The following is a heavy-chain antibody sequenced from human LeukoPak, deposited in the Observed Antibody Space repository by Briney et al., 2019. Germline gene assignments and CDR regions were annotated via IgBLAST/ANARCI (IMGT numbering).Heavy chain of an antibody. CDR2: IKQDRSEK. CDR1: GFTFSNYW. Sequence: PGGSLRLSCAASGFTFSNYWMSWVRQAPGKGLEWVANIKQDRSEKYYVDSVKGRFTISRDNSKNTLYLQMNSLRAEDTAVYYCARGNFYSGSGSSPLDYWGQGTVVTVSS. V-gene: IGHV3-7*03. CDR3: ARGNFYSGSGSSPLDY. D-gene: IGHD3-10*01. J-gene: IGHJ4*02.